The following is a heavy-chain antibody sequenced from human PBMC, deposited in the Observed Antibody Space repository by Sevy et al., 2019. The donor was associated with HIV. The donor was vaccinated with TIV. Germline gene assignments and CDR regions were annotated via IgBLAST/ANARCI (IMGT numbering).Heavy chain of an antibody. CDR1: GYTFNNYG. Sequence: ASVKVSCKASGYTFNNYGISWVRQAPGQGLEWMGWISVYNGDTNYPQRFQGRVTLTTDTSTSTAYMEVRSLRSDDPAVYYCVRDCSGGFCSFDYWGQGALVTVSS. J-gene: IGHJ4*02. CDR2: ISVYNGDT. CDR3: VRDCSGGFCSFDY. V-gene: IGHV1-18*01. D-gene: IGHD2-15*01.